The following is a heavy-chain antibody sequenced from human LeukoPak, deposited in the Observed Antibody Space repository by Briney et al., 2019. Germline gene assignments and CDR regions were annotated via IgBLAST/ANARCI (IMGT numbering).Heavy chain of an antibody. V-gene: IGHV4-59*08. CDR3: ARSWSPPVANDY. Sequence: SETLSLTCAVSDDSFSSHYWTWIRQPPGKGLEWIGYISYIGSTNYNPSLKSRVTISIDTSKNQFSLKLTSVTAADTAVYYCARSWSPPVANDYWGQGTLVTVSS. CDR1: DDSFSSHY. J-gene: IGHJ4*02. CDR2: ISYIGST. D-gene: IGHD1-14*01.